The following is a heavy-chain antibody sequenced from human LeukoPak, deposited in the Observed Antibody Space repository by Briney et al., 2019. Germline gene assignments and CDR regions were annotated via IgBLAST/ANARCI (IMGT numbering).Heavy chain of an antibody. V-gene: IGHV3-21*01. J-gene: IGHJ6*02. CDR2: ISSRSTYI. CDR3: ARIFRYQLVDYYALDV. D-gene: IGHD2-2*01. Sequence: PGGSLRLSCAASGXTFSDYAMDWVRQAPGKGLEWVSAISSRSTYIYYADSVKGRFTISRDNAKNSVSLQMNSLRAEDTAVYYCARIFRYQLVDYYALDVWGQGTTVTVSS. CDR1: GXTFSDYA.